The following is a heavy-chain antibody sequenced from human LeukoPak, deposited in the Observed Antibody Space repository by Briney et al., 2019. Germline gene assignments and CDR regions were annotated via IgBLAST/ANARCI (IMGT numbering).Heavy chain of an antibody. Sequence: PGGSLRLSCAASGFTLSDSWMGWVRQAPGKGLEWVANIKQDGTVKNYVDSVKGRFTISRDNAKNSLFLQMNSLRAEDTAVYYCARDSSGYGYWDYWGQGTLVTVSS. D-gene: IGHD3-22*01. J-gene: IGHJ4*02. V-gene: IGHV3-7*01. CDR1: GFTLSDSW. CDR2: IKQDGTVK. CDR3: ARDSSGYGYWDY.